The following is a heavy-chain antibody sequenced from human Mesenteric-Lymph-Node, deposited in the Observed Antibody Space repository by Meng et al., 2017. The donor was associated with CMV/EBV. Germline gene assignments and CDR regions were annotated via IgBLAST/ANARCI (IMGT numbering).Heavy chain of an antibody. CDR3: AKALSIVVVTTGDY. Sequence: GESLKISCTVSGFTFYNSAMSWVRQAPGKGLEWVSTISGSGVITDYADSVKGRFTISRDNSKNTLYLQMNSLRAEDTAVYYCAKALSIVVVTTGDYWGQGTLVTVSS. CDR2: ISGSGVIT. CDR1: GFTFYNSA. D-gene: IGHD3-22*01. V-gene: IGHV3-23*01. J-gene: IGHJ4*02.